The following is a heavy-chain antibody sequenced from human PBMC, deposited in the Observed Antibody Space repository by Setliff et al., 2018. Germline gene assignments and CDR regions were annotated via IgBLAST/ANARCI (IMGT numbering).Heavy chain of an antibody. Sequence: KPSETLSLTCTVSGGSISSSSYYWGLIRQPPGKGLDWIGSIYYSGSTYYNPSLKSRVTISVDTSKNQFSLKLSSVTAADTAVYYCAKESLAINTRWFDPWGQGILVTVSS. V-gene: IGHV4-39*07. J-gene: IGHJ5*02. CDR3: AKESLAINTRWFDP. CDR1: GGSISSSSYY. CDR2: IYYSGST. D-gene: IGHD3-3*02.